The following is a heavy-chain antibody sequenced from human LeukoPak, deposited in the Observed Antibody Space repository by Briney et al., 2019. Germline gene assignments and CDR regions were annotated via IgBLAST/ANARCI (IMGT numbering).Heavy chain of an antibody. CDR3: AEIGITMIGGV. CDR1: GFTFRSYS. Sequence: GGSLRLSCAASGFTFRSYSMSWGRQAPGKGLEWVSYFSSSGSTIYYAESVKGRFTISRDNAKNSLYLQMNSLRAEDTAVYYCAEIGITMIGGVWGKGTTVTISS. D-gene: IGHD3-10*02. J-gene: IGHJ6*04. V-gene: IGHV3-48*04. CDR2: FSSSGSTI.